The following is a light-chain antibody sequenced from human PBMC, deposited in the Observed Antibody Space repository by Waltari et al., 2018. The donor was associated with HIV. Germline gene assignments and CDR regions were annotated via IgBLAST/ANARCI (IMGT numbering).Light chain of an antibody. J-gene: IGKJ1*01. V-gene: IGKV3-20*01. CDR1: QSVSSSY. CDR2: GAS. Sequence: EIVLTQSPGTLSLSPGERATLSCRASQSVSSSYLAWYQQKPGQAPRLLIYGASSRATGIPDRFSGSGSGTDFTLTISRLEPEDFAVYYCQQYGNSPPFGQGTKVEIK. CDR3: QQYGNSPP.